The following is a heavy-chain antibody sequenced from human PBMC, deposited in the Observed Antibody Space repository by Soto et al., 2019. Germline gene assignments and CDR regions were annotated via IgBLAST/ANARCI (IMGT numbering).Heavy chain of an antibody. CDR3: ARAVAVPAAFDY. Sequence: QVQLVQSGAEEKKPGASVKVSCKASGYTFTGYAMHCVRQAPGQRLEWMGWINAGNGNAKYSQKFQGRVTITRDTSASTAYMELSSLRSEDTAVYYCARAVAVPAAFDYWGQGTLVTVSS. D-gene: IGHD6-19*01. CDR2: INAGNGNA. CDR1: GYTFTGYA. J-gene: IGHJ4*02. V-gene: IGHV1-3*05.